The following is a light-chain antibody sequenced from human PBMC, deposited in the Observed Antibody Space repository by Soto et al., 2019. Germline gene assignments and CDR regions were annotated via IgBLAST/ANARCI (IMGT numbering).Light chain of an antibody. CDR2: AAS. CDR3: QQLNNYPRALT. J-gene: IGKJ4*01. V-gene: IGKV1-9*01. CDR1: QGISNN. Sequence: DIQLTQSPSFLSASVGDRVTITCRASQGISNNLAWYQHNPGKPPKLLIYAASTLQSGDPSRFSGSGSVTEITLTIISLQPEDFANCYCQQLNNYPRALTFGGGTKVEIK.